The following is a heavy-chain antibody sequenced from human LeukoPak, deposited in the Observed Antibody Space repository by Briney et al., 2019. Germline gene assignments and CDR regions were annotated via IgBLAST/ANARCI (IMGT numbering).Heavy chain of an antibody. D-gene: IGHD1-1*01. J-gene: IGHJ4*02. CDR2: IYHSGSA. CDR3: ARVEAGDYFDC. V-gene: IGHV4-38-2*02. CDR1: SYSISSGYY. Sequence: SETLSLTCTVSSYSISSGYYWGWIRQPPGKGLEWIGSIYHSGSAYYNPSLKSRVTISVGTSKNQFSLKLSSVTAADTAVYYCARVEAGDYFDCWGQGTLVTVSS.